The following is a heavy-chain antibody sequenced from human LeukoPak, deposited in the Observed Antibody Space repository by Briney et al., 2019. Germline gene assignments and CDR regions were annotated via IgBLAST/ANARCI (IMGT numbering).Heavy chain of an antibody. D-gene: IGHD5-24*01. CDR1: GYTFTSYA. J-gene: IGHJ4*02. V-gene: IGHV1-3*03. CDR3: ARPLRDGYNWYYFDY. CDR2: INAGDGNT. Sequence: GASVKVSCKASGYTFTSYAMHWVRQAPGQRLEWMGWINAGDGNTKYSQEFQGRVTITRDTSASTAYMELSSLRSEDMAVYYCARPLRDGYNWYYFDYWGQGTLVTVSS.